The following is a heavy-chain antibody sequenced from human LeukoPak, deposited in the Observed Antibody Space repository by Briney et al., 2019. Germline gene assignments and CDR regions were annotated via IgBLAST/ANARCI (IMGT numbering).Heavy chain of an antibody. CDR1: GFTFSSYA. CDR2: MSSNGGST. Sequence: PGGSLRLSCAASGFTFSSYAMHWVRQAPGKGLEYVSAMSSNGGSTYYANSVKGRSTISRDNSKNTLYLQMGSLRAEDMAVYYCARDRKTDDAFDIWGQGTMVTVSS. V-gene: IGHV3-64*01. D-gene: IGHD1-14*01. CDR3: ARDRKTDDAFDI. J-gene: IGHJ3*02.